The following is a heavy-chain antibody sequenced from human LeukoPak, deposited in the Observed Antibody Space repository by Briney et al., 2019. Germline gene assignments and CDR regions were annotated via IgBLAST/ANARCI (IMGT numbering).Heavy chain of an antibody. CDR2: INHSGST. D-gene: IGHD3-3*01. V-gene: IGHV4-34*01. CDR3: ARGTGMDDFWSGYYVPYYMDV. Sequence: SETLSLTCAVYGGSFSGYYWSWIRQPPGKGLEWIGEINHSGSTNYNPSLKSRVTISVDTSKNQFSLKLSSVTAADTAVYYCARGTGMDDFWSGYYVPYYMDVWGKGTTVTVSS. CDR1: GGSFSGYY. J-gene: IGHJ6*03.